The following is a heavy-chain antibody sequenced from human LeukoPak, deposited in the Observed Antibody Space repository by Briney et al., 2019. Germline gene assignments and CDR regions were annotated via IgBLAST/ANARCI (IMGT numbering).Heavy chain of an antibody. CDR1: GYTFTGYY. D-gene: IGHD3-3*01. V-gene: IGHV1-2*02. Sequence: ASMKVSCKASGYTFTGYYMHWVRQAPGQGLEWMGWINPNSGGTNYAQKFQGRVTMTRDTSISTAYMELSRLRSDDTAVYYCARDFSPASYDFWSGYYLNLFDPWGQGTLVTVSS. J-gene: IGHJ5*02. CDR2: INPNSGGT. CDR3: ARDFSPASYDFWSGYYLNLFDP.